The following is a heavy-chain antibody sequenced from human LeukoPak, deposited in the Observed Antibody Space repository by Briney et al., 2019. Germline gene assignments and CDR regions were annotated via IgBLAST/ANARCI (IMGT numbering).Heavy chain of an antibody. D-gene: IGHD3-16*02. V-gene: IGHV5-51*01. J-gene: IGHJ2*01. CDR3: ARPALEAYDYVWGSYRYTAHWYFDL. CDR1: GYSFTSYW. Sequence: GESLKISCKGSGYSFTSYWIGWVRQMPGKGLEWMGIIYPGDCDTRYSPSFQGQVTISADKSISTAYLQWSSLKASDTAMYYCARPALEAYDYVWGSYRYTAHWYFDLWGRGTLVTVSS. CDR2: IYPGDCDT.